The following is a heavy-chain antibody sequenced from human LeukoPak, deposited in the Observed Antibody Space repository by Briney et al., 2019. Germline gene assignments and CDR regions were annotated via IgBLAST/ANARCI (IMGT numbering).Heavy chain of an antibody. V-gene: IGHV4-4*07. CDR3: ARGPVTARSNAFDI. Sequence: PSETLSRTCSVSGGSIRGYYWSWIRQPAGKELEWIGRIFNSENTNYNPSLKSRITMSVDTSKNQFSLKLSSVTAANTAVYYCARGPVTARSNAFDIWGQGTMVTVSS. J-gene: IGHJ3*02. D-gene: IGHD6-6*01. CDR2: IFNSENT. CDR1: GGSIRGYY.